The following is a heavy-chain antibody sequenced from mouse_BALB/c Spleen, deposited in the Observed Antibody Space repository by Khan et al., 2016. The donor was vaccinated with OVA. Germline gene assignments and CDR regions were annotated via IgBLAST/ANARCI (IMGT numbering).Heavy chain of an antibody. J-gene: IGHJ3*01. CDR1: GFTFSDYY. CDR3: ARGGYGSFAY. D-gene: IGHD1-1*01. Sequence: EVELVESGGGLVKPGGSLKLSCAASGFTFSDYYIYWVRQTPEKRLEWVATISDGGSYTSSLDSVKGRFTISRDSAKNNLFLQLSSLKSEDTAMYYCARGGYGSFAYWGQGTLVTVSA. V-gene: IGHV5-4*02. CDR2: ISDGGSYT.